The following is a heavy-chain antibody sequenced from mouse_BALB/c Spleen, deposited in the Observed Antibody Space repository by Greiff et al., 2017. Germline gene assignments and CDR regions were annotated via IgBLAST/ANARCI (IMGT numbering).Heavy chain of an antibody. CDR2: INPSTGYT. D-gene: IGHD1-1*01. V-gene: IGHV1-7*01. CDR3: ASYYGSSYYAMDY. J-gene: IGHJ4*01. Sequence: QVQLQQSGAELAKPGASVKMSCKASGYTFTSYCMHWVKQRPGQGLEWIGYINPSTGYTEYNQKFKDKATLTADKSSSTAYMQLSSLTSEDSAVYYCASYYGSSYYAMDYWGQGTSVTVSS. CDR1: GYTFTSYC.